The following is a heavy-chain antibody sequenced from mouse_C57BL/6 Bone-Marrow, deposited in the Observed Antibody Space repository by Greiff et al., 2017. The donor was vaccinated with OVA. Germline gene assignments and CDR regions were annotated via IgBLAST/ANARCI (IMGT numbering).Heavy chain of an antibody. CDR3: ARSYSFDY. J-gene: IGHJ2*01. CDR1: GYAFTNYL. Sequence: QVQLQQSGAELVRPGTSVKVSCKASGYAFTNYLIEWVKQRPGQGLEWIGVINPGSGGTNYNEKFKGKATLTADKSSSTAYMQLSSLTSEDSAVYFCARSYSFDYWGQGTTLTVSS. CDR2: INPGSGGT. V-gene: IGHV1-54*01.